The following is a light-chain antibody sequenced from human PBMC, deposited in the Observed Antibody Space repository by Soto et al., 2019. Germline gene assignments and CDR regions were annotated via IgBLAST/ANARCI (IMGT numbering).Light chain of an antibody. J-gene: IGLJ2*01. CDR1: SSSIGNNY. Sequence: VLTQPPSASGTPGQRVTISCSGSSSSIGNNYVFWYQHLPGTAPKLLIYRHNRRPSGVPDRFSGSKSGTSASLAISGLLSEDEANYYCAAWDDSLSGVVFGGGTKLTVL. V-gene: IGLV1-47*01. CDR3: AAWDDSLSGVV. CDR2: RHN.